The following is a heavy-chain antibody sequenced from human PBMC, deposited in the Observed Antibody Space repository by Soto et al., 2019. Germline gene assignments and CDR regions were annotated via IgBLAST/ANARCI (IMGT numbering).Heavy chain of an antibody. Sequence: LETLCLTCAVSGYSISSSDGWGWIRQPPGKGLEWIGYIYYSGTTYYNPSLKSRVTMSVDTSKNQSSLKLTSVTAVDTAVYYCARREIQGPIDYWGQGTLVTVSS. V-gene: IGHV4-28*01. J-gene: IGHJ4*02. D-gene: IGHD1-26*01. CDR1: GYSISSSDG. CDR3: ARREIQGPIDY. CDR2: IYYSGTT.